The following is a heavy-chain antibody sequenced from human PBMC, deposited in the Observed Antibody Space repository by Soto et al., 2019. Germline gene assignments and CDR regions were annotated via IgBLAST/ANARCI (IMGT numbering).Heavy chain of an antibody. CDR3: ARDYPGNGIDY. CDR1: GFTFSSYW. CDR2: IDSDGSST. D-gene: IGHD1-1*01. V-gene: IGHV3-74*01. J-gene: IGHJ4*02. Sequence: EVQLVESGRGLVQPGGSLRLSCAASGFTFSSYWMHWVRQAPGKGLVWVSHIDSDGSSTTYADSVKGRFTISRDNAKNTMHLQMNSLRDEDTGVYFCARDYPGNGIDYWGQGTLVTVSS.